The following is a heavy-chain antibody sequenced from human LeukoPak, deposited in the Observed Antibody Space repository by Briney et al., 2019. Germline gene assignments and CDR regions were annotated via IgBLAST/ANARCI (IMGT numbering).Heavy chain of an antibody. CDR1: GLRFSSFA. CDR3: ARASWVSSTDAVR. Sequence: GALRISCGATGLRFSSFAMSWGRQGPARGVGRFSSIRGNGETFYADSVKGRFTLYSDSSTNTVYFQLNNLRVEDTAIYYCARASWVSSTDAVRWGQGTLVTVSS. J-gene: IGHJ4*02. V-gene: IGHV3-23*01. D-gene: IGHD3-16*01. CDR2: IRGNGET.